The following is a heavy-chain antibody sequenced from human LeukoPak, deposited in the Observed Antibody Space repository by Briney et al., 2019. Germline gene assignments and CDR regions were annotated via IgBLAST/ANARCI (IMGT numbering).Heavy chain of an antibody. CDR1: GGSIRSNVYY. J-gene: IGHJ3*02. V-gene: IGHV4-39*02. Sequence: SETLSLTCTVSGGSIRSNVYYWGWFHQPPGKGLEWIGSIYHSETTYYNPTLKSRVTISVDTFKNHFSLKLSPVTAADTALYYCARRDSSSWNDSFEIWGQGTMVTVSS. CDR3: ARRDSSSWNDSFEI. D-gene: IGHD6-13*01. CDR2: IYHSETT.